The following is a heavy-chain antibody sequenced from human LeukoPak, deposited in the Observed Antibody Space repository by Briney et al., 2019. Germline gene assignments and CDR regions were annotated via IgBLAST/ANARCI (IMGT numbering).Heavy chain of an antibody. D-gene: IGHD2-21*02. CDR3: ARGIWAYCGGDCYSDLDS. CDR2: IWYDGSNK. V-gene: IGHV3-33*01. Sequence: PWGSLRLSCAASGFTFSSYGMRWVRQAPGKGLEWVAIIWYDGSNKYYADSVKGRFTISRDNSKNTVYLQMNSLRAEDTAVYFCARGIWAYCGGDCYSDLDSWGQGTPVSVSS. J-gene: IGHJ4*02. CDR1: GFTFSSYG.